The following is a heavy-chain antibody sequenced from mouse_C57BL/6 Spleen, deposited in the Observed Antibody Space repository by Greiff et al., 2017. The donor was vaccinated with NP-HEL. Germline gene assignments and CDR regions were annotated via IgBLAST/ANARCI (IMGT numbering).Heavy chain of an antibody. D-gene: IGHD1-1*01. CDR2: IDPENGDT. CDR1: GFNIKDDY. V-gene: IGHV14-4*01. J-gene: IGHJ4*01. CDR3: TTRYYGSTPY. Sequence: EVQRVESGAELVRPGASVKLSCTASGFNIKDDYMHWVKQRPEQGLEWIGWIDPENGDTEYASKFQGKATITADTSSNTAYLQLSSLTSEDTAVYYCTTRYYGSTPYWGQGTSVTVSS.